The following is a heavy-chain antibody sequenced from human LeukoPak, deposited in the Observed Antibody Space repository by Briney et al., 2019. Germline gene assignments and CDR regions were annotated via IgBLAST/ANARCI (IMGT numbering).Heavy chain of an antibody. V-gene: IGHV3-21*01. CDR1: GFTFSSCG. CDR2: IGPTGTDR. Sequence: GRSLRLSCAASGFTFSSCGFNWVRQAPGKGLEWVSSIGPTGTDRYYADSVRGRFTISRDNAKNSMYLQMDSLRDEDTAVYYCATETIGRHYDYWGQGTLLTVSS. D-gene: IGHD1-14*01. CDR3: ATETIGRHYDY. J-gene: IGHJ4*02.